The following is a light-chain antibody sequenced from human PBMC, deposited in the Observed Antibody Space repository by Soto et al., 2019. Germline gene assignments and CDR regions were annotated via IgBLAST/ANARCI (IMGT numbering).Light chain of an antibody. V-gene: IGLV1-40*01. CDR1: SSNIGAGYD. Sequence: QSVLTQPPSVSGAPGQRVTISCTWSSSNIGAGYDVHWYQQLPGTAPKLLIYGNSNRPSGVPDRFSGSKSGTSASLAITGLKAEDEADYYCQSYDSSLSGYVVFGGGTKVTVL. CDR3: QSYDSSLSGYVV. J-gene: IGLJ2*01. CDR2: GNS.